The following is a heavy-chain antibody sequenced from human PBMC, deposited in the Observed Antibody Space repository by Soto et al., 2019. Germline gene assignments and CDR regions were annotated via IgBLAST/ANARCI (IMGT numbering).Heavy chain of an antibody. CDR1: GFTFGSYA. CDR2: ISGGGGTT. Sequence: EVQLLESGGGLVQRGGSLRLSCAASGFTFGSYAMSWVHQAPGKGLEWVSGISGGGGTTYYADSVKGRFTVSRDNSKNTLYLQMNSLRAEDTAVYYCAKDPGPRLEGSTPVFDYWGQGTLVTVSS. J-gene: IGHJ4*02. CDR3: AKDPGPRLEGSTPVFDY. V-gene: IGHV3-23*01. D-gene: IGHD1-26*01.